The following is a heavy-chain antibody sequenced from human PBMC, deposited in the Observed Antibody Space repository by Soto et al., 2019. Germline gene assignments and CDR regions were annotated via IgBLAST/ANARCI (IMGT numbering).Heavy chain of an antibody. CDR1: GYSFTTYG. D-gene: IGHD3-10*01. CDR2: ISDYNGNT. J-gene: IGHJ6*02. Sequence: QVQLVQSGAEVKKPGASVKVSCKASGYSFTTYGISWVRQAPGQGLEWMGWISDYNGNTNYEKKFQGRVTMTTDTSRRSAYVELMSLRSAETSVYYCLRKGFYSVSGSYPPPRYYSMDVWGQGTTVTVS. CDR3: LRKGFYSVSGSYPPPRYYSMDV. V-gene: IGHV1-18*01.